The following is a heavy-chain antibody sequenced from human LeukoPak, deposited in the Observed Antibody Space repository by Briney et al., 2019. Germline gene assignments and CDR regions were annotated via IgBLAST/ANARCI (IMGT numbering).Heavy chain of an antibody. D-gene: IGHD2-2*01. CDR2: VNAVGST. V-gene: IGHV4-4*08. J-gene: IGHJ4*02. Sequence: PSETLSLTCAVSGGSLSGYYWNWIRQPPGKGLEWIGYVNAVGSTMYNPSLSSRLTISVDKSKNQFSLKLNSVTAADSAVYFCARRVPAASGGGFDYWGQGTLVAVSS. CDR1: GGSLSGYY. CDR3: ARRVPAASGGGFDY.